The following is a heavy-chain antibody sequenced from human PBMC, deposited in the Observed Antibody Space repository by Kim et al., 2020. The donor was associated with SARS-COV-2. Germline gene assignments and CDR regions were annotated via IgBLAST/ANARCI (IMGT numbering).Heavy chain of an antibody. CDR3: AKALGRTPQWLVPNWFDP. Sequence: KGRFTISRDNSKNTLYLQMNSLRAEDTAVYYCAKALGRTPQWLVPNWFDPWGQGTLVTVSS. J-gene: IGHJ5*02. V-gene: IGHV3-23*01. D-gene: IGHD6-19*01.